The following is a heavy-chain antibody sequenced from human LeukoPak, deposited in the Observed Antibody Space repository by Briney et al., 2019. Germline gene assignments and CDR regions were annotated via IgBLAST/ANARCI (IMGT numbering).Heavy chain of an antibody. CDR1: GGSISSYY. Sequence: SETLSLTCTVSGGSISSYYRSWIRQPPGKGLEWIGYIYYSGNTNYNPSLKSRVSISVDTSKNQFSLKLSSVTAADTAVYYCRVDTPFFDYWGQGTLVTVSS. CDR3: RVDTPFFDY. CDR2: IYYSGNT. D-gene: IGHD5-18*01. V-gene: IGHV4-59*01. J-gene: IGHJ4*02.